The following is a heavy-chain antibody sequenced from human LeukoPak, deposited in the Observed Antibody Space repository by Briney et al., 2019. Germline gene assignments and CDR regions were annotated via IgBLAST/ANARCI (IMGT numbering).Heavy chain of an antibody. CDR2: IYYSGST. CDR1: GGSISSYY. Sequence: SETLSLTCTVSGGSISSYYWSWIRQPPGKGLEWIGYIYYSGSTNYNPSLKSRVTISVDTSKNQFSLKLSSVTAADTAVYYCARRALTGYPSFDYWGQGTLVTVSS. V-gene: IGHV4-59*08. CDR3: ARRALTGYPSFDY. D-gene: IGHD3-9*01. J-gene: IGHJ4*02.